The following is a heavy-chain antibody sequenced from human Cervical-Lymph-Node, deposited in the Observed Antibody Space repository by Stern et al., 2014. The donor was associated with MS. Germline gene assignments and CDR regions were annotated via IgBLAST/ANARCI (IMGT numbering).Heavy chain of an antibody. CDR3: ARVPAAIRLGENWFDP. Sequence: QMQLVQSGAEVKKPGASVKVSCKASGYTFTSYGISWVRQAPGQGLEWMGWISAYNGNTNYAQKLQGRVTMTTDTSTSTAYMELRSLRSDDTAVYYCARVPAAIRLGENWFDPWGQGTLVTVSS. J-gene: IGHJ5*02. D-gene: IGHD2-2*01. CDR2: ISAYNGNT. CDR1: GYTFTSYG. V-gene: IGHV1-18*01.